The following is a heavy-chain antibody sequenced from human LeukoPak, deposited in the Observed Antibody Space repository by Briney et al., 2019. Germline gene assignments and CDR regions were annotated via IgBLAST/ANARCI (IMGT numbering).Heavy chain of an antibody. V-gene: IGHV3-23*01. CDR3: AYGYTFGNFDY. Sequence: GGSLRLSCAASGFTFSSYAMSWVRQAPGKGLEWVSVISGSDGSTYYADSVKGRFTISRDNSKNTLYLLMNSLRAEDTAVYYCAYGYTFGNFDYWGQGTLVTVSS. J-gene: IGHJ4*02. CDR1: GFTFSSYA. CDR2: ISGSDGST. D-gene: IGHD5-12*01.